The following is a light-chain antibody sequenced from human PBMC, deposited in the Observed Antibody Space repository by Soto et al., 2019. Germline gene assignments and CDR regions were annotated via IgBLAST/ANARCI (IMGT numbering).Light chain of an antibody. Sequence: DIVMTQTPLSSPVTLGQPASISCRSSQRLVHSDGDTYLNWLQQRPGQPPRLLIYKISKRFSGVPDRFTGSGAGTDFTLKISRVAAEDVGTYYCMQQTQFPFTFGGGTRWIS. CDR1: QRLVHSDGDTY. J-gene: IGKJ4*01. CDR2: KIS. CDR3: MQQTQFPFT. V-gene: IGKV2-24*01.